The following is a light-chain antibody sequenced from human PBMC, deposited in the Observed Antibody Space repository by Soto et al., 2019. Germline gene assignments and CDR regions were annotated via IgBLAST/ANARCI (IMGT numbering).Light chain of an antibody. J-gene: IGKJ5*01. CDR1: QSISSY. CDR3: QQSHSTPIS. V-gene: IGKV1-39*01. CDR2: GAS. Sequence: DIQMTQSPSSLSASVGDRVTITCRASQSISSYLNWYQHKLGKAPELLIYGASSLQSGVPSRFSGSGSGTDFTLTISTLHPEDFATYYCQQSHSTPISFGQGTRLEI.